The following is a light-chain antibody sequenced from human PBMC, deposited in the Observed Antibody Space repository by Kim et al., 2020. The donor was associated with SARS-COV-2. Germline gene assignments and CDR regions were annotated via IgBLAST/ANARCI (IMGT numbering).Light chain of an antibody. CDR3: QHYIRFPYT. CDR2: QAS. Sequence: ASGGDRVTITCRASQIMNTYLAWYQQKPGKAPNLLIYQASSLQIGVPSRFSGSGSGAEFTLTISSLQPDDFATYYCQHYIRFPYTFGQGTKLEI. V-gene: IGKV1-5*03. CDR1: QIMNTY. J-gene: IGKJ2*01.